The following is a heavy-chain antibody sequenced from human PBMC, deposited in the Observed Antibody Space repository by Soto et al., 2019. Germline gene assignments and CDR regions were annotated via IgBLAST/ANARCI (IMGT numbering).Heavy chain of an antibody. Sequence: SETLSLTCTVSGGSVSGFYWSWIRQPPGKGLEWLGYIFYAGTTKYNPSVQSRVTISVDTSKNQFSLNLNSVTAADTAVYYCAIHAVVPKFQYGLDVRAQRTTVTGSS. CDR1: GGSVSGFY. J-gene: IGHJ6*02. D-gene: IGHD2-2*01. CDR3: AIHAVVPKFQYGLDV. V-gene: IGHV4-59*02. CDR2: IFYAGTT.